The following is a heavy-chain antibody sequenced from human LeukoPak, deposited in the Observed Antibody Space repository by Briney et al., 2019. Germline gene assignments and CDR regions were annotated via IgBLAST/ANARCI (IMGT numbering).Heavy chain of an antibody. D-gene: IGHD6-6*01. CDR3: AKLRGPSSSSENNWFDP. J-gene: IGHJ5*02. Sequence: GGSLRLSCAASGFTFSSYAMSWVRQAPGKGLAWVSTISGGSGSTYCADSVKGRFTISRDNTKNTLYLQMNSLRDEDTAVYYCAKLRGPSSSSENNWFDPWGQGTLVTVSS. CDR1: GFTFSSYA. CDR2: ISGGSGST. V-gene: IGHV3-23*01.